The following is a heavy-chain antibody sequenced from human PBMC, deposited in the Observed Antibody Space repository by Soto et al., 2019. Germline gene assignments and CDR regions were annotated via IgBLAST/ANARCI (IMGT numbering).Heavy chain of an antibody. D-gene: IGHD3-22*01. CDR1: GDSITMFY. Sequence: SSETLSLTCTVSGDSITMFYWNWIREPAGKGLEWIGRMYNSGKSNYNPSLKSRVTMSVDTSKNQFSLRLSSVTAADTAVYYCARDRPVHAGVVINMDVWGPGNKVTVYS. CDR3: ARDRPVHAGVVINMDV. CDR2: MYNSGKS. J-gene: IGHJ6*02. V-gene: IGHV4-4*07.